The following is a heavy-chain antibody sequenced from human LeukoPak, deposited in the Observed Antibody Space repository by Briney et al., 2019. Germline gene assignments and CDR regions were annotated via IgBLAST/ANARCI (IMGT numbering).Heavy chain of an antibody. V-gene: IGHV4-59*01. J-gene: IGHJ4*02. CDR3: AREDRITIFGVGAFDY. D-gene: IGHD3-3*01. CDR2: IYYSGST. CDR1: GGSISSYY. Sequence: SETLSLTCTVSGGSISSYYWSWIRQPPGKGLEWIGYIYYSGSTNYNPSLKSRVTISVDTSKNQFSLKLSSVTAADTAVYYCAREDRITIFGVGAFDYWGQGTLVTVSS.